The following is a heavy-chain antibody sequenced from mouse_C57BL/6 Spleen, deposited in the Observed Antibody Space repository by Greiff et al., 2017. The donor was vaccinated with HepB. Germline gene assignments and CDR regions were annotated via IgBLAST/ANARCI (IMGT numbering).Heavy chain of an antibody. V-gene: IGHV1-55*01. Sequence: QVQLKQSGAELVKPGASVKMSCKASGYTFTSYWITWVKQRPGQGLEWIGDIYPGSGSTNYNEKFKSKATLTVDTSSSTAYMQLSSLTSEDSAVYYCARCDYDDYYAMDYWGQGTSVTVSS. CDR3: ARCDYDDYYAMDY. CDR2: IYPGSGST. D-gene: IGHD2-4*01. J-gene: IGHJ4*01. CDR1: GYTFTSYW.